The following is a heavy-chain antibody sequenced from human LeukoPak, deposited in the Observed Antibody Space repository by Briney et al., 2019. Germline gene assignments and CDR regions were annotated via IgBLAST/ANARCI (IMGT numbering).Heavy chain of an antibody. CDR1: GYTFTSYY. D-gene: IGHD3-3*01. Sequence: ASVKVSCKASGYTFTSYYMHWVRQAPGQGLEWMGIINPSGGSTSYAQKFQGRVTMTRDTSTSTVYMELSSLRSEDTAVYYCVSSVLGVVTPFDYWGQGTLVTVSS. CDR2: INPSGGST. J-gene: IGHJ4*02. CDR3: VSSVLGVVTPFDY. V-gene: IGHV1-46*01.